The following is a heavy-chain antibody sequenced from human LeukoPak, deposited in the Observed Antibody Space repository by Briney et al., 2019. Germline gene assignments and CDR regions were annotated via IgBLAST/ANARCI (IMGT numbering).Heavy chain of an antibody. CDR1: GGSFSDYY. J-gene: IGHJ6*03. D-gene: IGHD3-10*01. V-gene: IGHV4-34*01. CDR2: INHSGRT. Sequence: SETLSLTCAVYGGSFSDYYWSWIRQPPGKGLEWIGEINHSGRTNYNPSLKSRVTISVDTSKNQFSLKLSSVTAADTAVYYCARRYAYYYGSGSYYNSLHYYYYMDVWGKGTTVTVSS. CDR3: ARRYAYYYGSGSYYNSLHYYYYMDV.